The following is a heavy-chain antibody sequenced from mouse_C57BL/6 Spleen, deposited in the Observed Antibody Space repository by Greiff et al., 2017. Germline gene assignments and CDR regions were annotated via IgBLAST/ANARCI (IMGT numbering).Heavy chain of an antibody. J-gene: IGHJ3*01. Sequence: VQLQQSGAELVKPGASVKLSCTASGFNIKDYYMHWVKQRTEQGLEWIGRIDPEDGDPKYAPKFQGKATITADTSSNTAYLQLSSLTSEDTAVYYCTSPYDYVRFAYWGQGTLVTVSA. CDR1: GFNIKDYY. V-gene: IGHV14-2*01. CDR3: TSPYDYVRFAY. D-gene: IGHD2-4*01. CDR2: IDPEDGDP.